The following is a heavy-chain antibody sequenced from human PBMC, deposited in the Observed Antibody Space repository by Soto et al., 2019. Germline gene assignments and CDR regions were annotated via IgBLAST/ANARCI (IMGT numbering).Heavy chain of an antibody. CDR3: AQRRGYSGYEVY. J-gene: IGHJ4*02. CDR1: GFTFSSYA. V-gene: IGHV3-23*01. Sequence: EVQLLESGGGLVQPGGSLRLSCAASGFTFSSYAMSWVRQAPGKGLEWVSAISGSGGSTYYADSVKGRFTISRDNSKNTLYLQMNSLRAEDTTVYYCAQRRGYSGYEVYWGQGTLVTVSS. CDR2: ISGSGGST. D-gene: IGHD5-12*01.